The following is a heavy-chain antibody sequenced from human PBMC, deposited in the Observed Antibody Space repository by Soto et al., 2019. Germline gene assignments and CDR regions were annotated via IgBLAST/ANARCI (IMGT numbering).Heavy chain of an antibody. CDR3: ARSTRGYYYGMDV. CDR2: ISYDGSNK. J-gene: IGHJ6*02. CDR1: GFTFSSYG. V-gene: IGHV3-30*03. Sequence: QVQLVESGGGVVQPGRSLRLSCAASGFTFSSYGMHWVRQAPGKGLEWVAVISYDGSNKYYADSVKSRFTISRDNSKNTLYLQMNSLRAEDTAVYYCARSTRGYYYGMDVWGQGTTVTVSS.